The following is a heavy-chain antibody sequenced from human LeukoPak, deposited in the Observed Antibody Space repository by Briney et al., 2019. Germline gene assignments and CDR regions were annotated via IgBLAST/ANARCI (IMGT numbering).Heavy chain of an antibody. CDR1: GFTFSSYA. Sequence: PGGSLRLSCAASGFTFSSYAMHWVRQAPGKGLEWVAVISYDGSNKYYADSVKGRFTISRDNSKNTLYLQMNSLRAEDTAVYYCARGLRRSYPDGGFDYWGQEPWSPSPQ. J-gene: IGHJ4*01. V-gene: IGHV3-30-3*01. CDR3: ARGLRRSYPDGGFDY. D-gene: IGHD1-26*01. CDR2: ISYDGSNK.